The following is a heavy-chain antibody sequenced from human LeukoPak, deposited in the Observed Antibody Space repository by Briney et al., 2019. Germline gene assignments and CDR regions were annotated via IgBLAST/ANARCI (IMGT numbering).Heavy chain of an antibody. CDR2: ISYDGSNK. V-gene: IGHV3-30*18. J-gene: IGHJ4*02. Sequence: AGGSLRLSCAASGFTFSSYGMSWVRQAPGKGLEWVAVISYDGSNKYYADSMKGRFTISRDNSKNTLSLQMNSLRTEDTAVYYCAKDATSFDIVVVPAAIPDYWGQGTLVTVSS. CDR1: GFTFSSYG. D-gene: IGHD2-2*01. CDR3: AKDATSFDIVVVPAAIPDY.